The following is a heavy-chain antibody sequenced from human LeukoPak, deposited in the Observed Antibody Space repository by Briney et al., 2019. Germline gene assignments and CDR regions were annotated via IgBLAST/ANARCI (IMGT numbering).Heavy chain of an antibody. V-gene: IGHV1-69*04. Sequence: ASVKVSCRASGGXFSSYAISWVRQAPGQGLEWLGRIIPILGIANYAQKFQGRVTITADKSTSTAYMELSSLRSEDTAVYYCARDQYYDSSGYRYWYFDLWGRGTLVTVSS. J-gene: IGHJ2*01. CDR1: GGXFSSYA. D-gene: IGHD3-22*01. CDR3: ARDQYYDSSGYRYWYFDL. CDR2: IIPILGIA.